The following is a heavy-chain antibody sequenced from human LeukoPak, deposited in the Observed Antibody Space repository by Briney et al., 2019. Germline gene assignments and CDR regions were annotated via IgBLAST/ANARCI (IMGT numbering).Heavy chain of an antibody. CDR1: GGPITSSSYY. Sequence: SETLSLTCSVSGGPITSSSYYWGWIRQPPEKGLEWIGSIYYTGGTYYSPSLKSRVTMSVDTSKNQFSLKLSSVTAADTAVYYCAREYSGYDNNGFDIWGQGTMVTVSS. CDR2: IYYTGGT. D-gene: IGHD5-12*01. J-gene: IGHJ3*02. CDR3: AREYSGYDNNGFDI. V-gene: IGHV4-39*02.